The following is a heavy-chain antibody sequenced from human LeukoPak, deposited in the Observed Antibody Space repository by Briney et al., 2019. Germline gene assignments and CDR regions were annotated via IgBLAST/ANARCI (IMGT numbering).Heavy chain of an antibody. CDR2: IDASGVNT. V-gene: IGHV3-23*01. J-gene: IGHJ5*02. Sequence: GGSLRLSCAASGFSFTTSAMNWVRQAPGKGLEWVSCIDASGVNTYYADSVKGRFTISRDNSNNTLYLQMNSLRAEDTAVYYCAKGSGSGWYGWFDPWGQGTLVTVSS. CDR3: AKGSGSGWYGWFDP. CDR1: GFSFTTSA. D-gene: IGHD6-19*01.